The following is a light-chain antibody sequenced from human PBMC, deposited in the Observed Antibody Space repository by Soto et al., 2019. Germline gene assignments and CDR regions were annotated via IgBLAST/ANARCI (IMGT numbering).Light chain of an antibody. CDR2: DAS. Sequence: DIELTQSPATLSLSLGERATLSCRASQTVSSYLAWYQQKPGQAPRLLIYDASNRATGIPARFSGSGSGTDFTLTISSLEPEDFAVYYCQQRSNWPKTFGQGTKVDIK. V-gene: IGKV3-11*01. CDR3: QQRSNWPKT. CDR1: QTVSSY. J-gene: IGKJ1*01.